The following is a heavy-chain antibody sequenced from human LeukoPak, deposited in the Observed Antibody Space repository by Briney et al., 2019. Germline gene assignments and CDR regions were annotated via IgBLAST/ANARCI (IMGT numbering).Heavy chain of an antibody. V-gene: IGHV5-10-1*01. Sequence: GESLKTSCKGSGYSFTSYWISWVRQMPGKGLEWMGRIDPSDSYTNYSPSFQGHVTISADKSISTAYLQWSSLKASDTAMYYCARHGRGGYSSSSWFDYWGQGTLVTVSS. CDR3: ARHGRGGYSSSSWFDY. CDR1: GYSFTSYW. D-gene: IGHD6-6*01. J-gene: IGHJ4*02. CDR2: IDPSDSYT.